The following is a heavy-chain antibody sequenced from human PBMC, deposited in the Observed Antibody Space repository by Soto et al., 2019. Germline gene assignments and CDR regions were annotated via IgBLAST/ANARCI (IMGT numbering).Heavy chain of an antibody. D-gene: IGHD5-12*01. Sequence: SVKVSCKASGYTFTSYYMNWVRQAPGQGLEWMGGIMPIFRTPAYAQKFQGRVTITADESTSTAYMELSSLRSDDTGVYYCARDNDRLQLGGNYYYIMDVWGQGTTVTVSS. J-gene: IGHJ6*02. CDR1: GYTFTSYY. CDR3: ARDNDRLQLGGNYYYIMDV. V-gene: IGHV1-69*13. CDR2: IMPIFRTP.